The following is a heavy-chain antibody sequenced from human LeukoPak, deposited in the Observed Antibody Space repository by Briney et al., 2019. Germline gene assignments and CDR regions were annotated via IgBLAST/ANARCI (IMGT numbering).Heavy chain of an antibody. D-gene: IGHD2-2*01. CDR2: IIPIFGTA. J-gene: IGHJ6*03. CDR3: ARGGCSSTSCYDLPYYHYYYMDV. Sequence: ASVKVSCKASGGTFSSYAISWVRQAPGQGLEWMGGIIPIFGTANYAQKFQGRVTITADESTSTAYMELSSLRSEDTAVYYCARGGCSSTSCYDLPYYHYYYMDVWGKGTTVTVSS. V-gene: IGHV1-69*13. CDR1: GGTFSSYA.